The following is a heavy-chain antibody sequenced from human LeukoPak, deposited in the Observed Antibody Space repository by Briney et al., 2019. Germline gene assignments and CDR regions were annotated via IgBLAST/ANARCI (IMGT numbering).Heavy chain of an antibody. CDR3: AKDIRDIVVVPAAITYYYYYVDV. D-gene: IGHD2-2*01. CDR2: IRYDGSNK. CDR1: GFTFSSYG. V-gene: IGHV3-30*02. J-gene: IGHJ6*03. Sequence: GGSLRLSCAASGFTFSSYGMHWVRQAPGKGLEWVAFIRYDGSNKYYADSVKGRFTISRDNSKNTLYLQMNSLRAEDTAVYYCAKDIRDIVVVPAAITYYYYYVDVWGKGTTVTVSS.